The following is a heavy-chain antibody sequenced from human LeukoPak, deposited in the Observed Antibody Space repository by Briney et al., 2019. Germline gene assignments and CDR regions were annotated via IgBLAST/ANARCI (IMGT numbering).Heavy chain of an antibody. D-gene: IGHD1-26*01. V-gene: IGHV3-74*01. J-gene: IGHJ4*02. CDR3: VRDLGELPTY. Sequence: GGSLRLSCAASGFTFSSYWMYWVRQAPGKGLVWVSRISSDGITTNYAGAVKGRFTMSRDNAKNTLFLRMNTLRAEDTAVYYCVRDLGELPTYWGQGTLVTVSS. CDR2: ISSDGITT. CDR1: GFTFSSYW.